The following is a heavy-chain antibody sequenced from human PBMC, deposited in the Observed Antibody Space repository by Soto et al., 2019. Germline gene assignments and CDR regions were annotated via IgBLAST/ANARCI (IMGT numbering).Heavy chain of an antibody. D-gene: IGHD3-9*01. CDR3: ARVKRFYDILTGYNWFDP. J-gene: IGHJ5*02. V-gene: IGHV4-30-4*01. CDR1: GGSISSGAYY. CDR2: IYYSGST. Sequence: SETLSLTCTVSGGSISSGAYYWSWIRQPPGKGLEWIGYIYYSGSTYYNPSLKSRVTISVDTSKNQFSLKLSSVTAADTAVYYCARVKRFYDILTGYNWFDPWGQGTLVTVSS.